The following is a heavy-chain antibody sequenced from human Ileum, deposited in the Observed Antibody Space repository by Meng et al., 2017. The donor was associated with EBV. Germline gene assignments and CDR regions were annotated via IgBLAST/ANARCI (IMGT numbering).Heavy chain of an antibody. D-gene: IGHD1-26*01. V-gene: IGHV4-30-4*01. Sequence: QVYPQEPGPGLVKPPQTLSLTCAVSGVYISSGVYHWSWLRQPPGKGLEWIGCSGGTYYNPSLKSRLTISVDTSKNQFSLKLDSATAADTAVYYCAIYAVGGSGQGYWGQGTLVTVSS. J-gene: IGHJ4*02. CDR1: GVYISSGVYH. CDR3: AIYAVGGSGQGY. CDR2: CSGGT.